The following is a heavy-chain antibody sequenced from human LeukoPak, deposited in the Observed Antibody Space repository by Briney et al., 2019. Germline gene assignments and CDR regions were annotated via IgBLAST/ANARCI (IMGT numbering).Heavy chain of an antibody. CDR2: IYYTGSS. CDR1: GGSMSNSY. Sequence: PSETLALTCTVSGGSMSNSYWSWIRQPPGKGLEWIGYIYYTGSSNYNPSLKSRVTMSLDTSNNQFSLKLRSVNAADTAVYYCSTLRGSSGWYDYWGQGTLVTVSS. D-gene: IGHD6-19*01. CDR3: STLRGSSGWYDY. J-gene: IGHJ4*02. V-gene: IGHV4-59*08.